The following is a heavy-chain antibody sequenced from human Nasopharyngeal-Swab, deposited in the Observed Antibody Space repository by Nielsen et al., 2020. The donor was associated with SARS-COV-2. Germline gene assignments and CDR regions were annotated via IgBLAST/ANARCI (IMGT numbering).Heavy chain of an antibody. Sequence: WLRQRPGKGLEWVSSISSSSSYIYYADSVKGRFTISRDNAKNSLYLQMNSLRAEDTAVYYCARVAGLIAAAGDYWGQGTLVTVSS. CDR2: ISSSSSYI. V-gene: IGHV3-21*01. CDR3: ARVAGLIAAAGDY. J-gene: IGHJ4*02. D-gene: IGHD6-13*01.